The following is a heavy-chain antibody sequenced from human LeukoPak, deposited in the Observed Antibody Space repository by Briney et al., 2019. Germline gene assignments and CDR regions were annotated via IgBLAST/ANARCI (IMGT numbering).Heavy chain of an antibody. CDR1: GGSISTSNYY. J-gene: IGHJ4*02. CDR2: IFYSGST. CDR3: ARGADSSGWYPKHFDY. Sequence: SETLSLTCTVSGGSISTSNYYWGWIRQPPGKGLEWIGNIFYSGSTYYSPSLRSRVTISLDTSRNQFSLKLSSVTAADTAVYYCARGADSSGWYPKHFDYWGQGTLVTVSS. D-gene: IGHD6-19*01. V-gene: IGHV4-39*07.